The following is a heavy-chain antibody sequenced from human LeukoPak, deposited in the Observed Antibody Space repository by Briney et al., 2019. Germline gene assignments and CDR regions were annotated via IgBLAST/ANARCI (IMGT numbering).Heavy chain of an antibody. CDR3: AGRYCTNGVCYLYDY. J-gene: IGHJ4*02. CDR2: IYYTGST. Sequence: SETLSLTCTVSGGSVSSGSYYWSWVRQPPGKGLEWMGYIYYTGSTNYNPSLTSRVTISVDTSKNQFSLSLSSVTAADTAVYYCAGRYCTNGVCYLYDYWGQGTLVTVSS. D-gene: IGHD2-8*01. V-gene: IGHV4-61*01. CDR1: GGSVSSGSYY.